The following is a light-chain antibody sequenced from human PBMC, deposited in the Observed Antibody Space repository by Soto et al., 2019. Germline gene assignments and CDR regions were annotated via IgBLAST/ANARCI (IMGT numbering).Light chain of an antibody. J-gene: IGLJ1*01. V-gene: IGLV2-8*01. CDR1: NNDIGVYDF. Sequence: QSALTQPPSASGSPGQSVTISFTGTNNDIGVYDFVSWYQHHPGKAPRLIIYEVVQRPSGVPDRFSGSKSGNTASLTVSGLQAADEADYFCKSYAGSNSSVLGSGTKATVL. CDR3: KSYAGSNSSV. CDR2: EVV.